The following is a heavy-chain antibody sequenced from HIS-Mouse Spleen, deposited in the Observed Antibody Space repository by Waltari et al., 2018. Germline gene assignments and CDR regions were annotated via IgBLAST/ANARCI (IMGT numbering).Heavy chain of an antibody. Sequence: QLQLQESGPGLVKPSETLSLTCTVSGGSISSSSYYWGWIRQPPGKGLEWIGSIYYSGSTYYTPSLKSRVTISVDTSKNQFSLKPSSVTAADTAVYYCAREIPYSSSWYDWYFDLWGRGTLVTVSS. V-gene: IGHV4-39*07. CDR3: AREIPYSSSWYDWYFDL. CDR2: IYYSGST. D-gene: IGHD6-13*01. CDR1: GGSISSSSYY. J-gene: IGHJ2*01.